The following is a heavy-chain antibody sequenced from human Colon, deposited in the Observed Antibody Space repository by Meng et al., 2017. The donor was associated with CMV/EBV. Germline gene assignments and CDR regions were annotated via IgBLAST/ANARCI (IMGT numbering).Heavy chain of an antibody. CDR2: INLNSGGT. J-gene: IGHJ4*02. Sequence: ASVKVSCKASGYTFTGYYMHWVRQAPGQGLEWMGWINLNSGGTNYAQKFQGRVTMTRDTSISTAYMELSRLRSDDTAVYYCARGRGIAARGDYWGQGTLVTVSS. V-gene: IGHV1-2*02. CDR1: GYTFTGYY. CDR3: ARGRGIAARGDY. D-gene: IGHD6-6*01.